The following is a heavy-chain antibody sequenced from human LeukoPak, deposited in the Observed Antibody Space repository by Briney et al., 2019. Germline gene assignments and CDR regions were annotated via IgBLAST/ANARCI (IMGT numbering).Heavy chain of an antibody. CDR1: GGTFSSYA. D-gene: IGHD3-16*01. V-gene: IGHV1-69*01. CDR2: IIPIFGTA. Sequence: GSSVKVSCKASGGTFSSYAISWVRQAPGQGLEWMGGIIPIFGTANYAQKFQSSVTITADESTSTAYMELSSLRSEDTAVYYCARERTLGMLIFDYWGQGTLVTVSS. J-gene: IGHJ4*02. CDR3: ARERTLGMLIFDY.